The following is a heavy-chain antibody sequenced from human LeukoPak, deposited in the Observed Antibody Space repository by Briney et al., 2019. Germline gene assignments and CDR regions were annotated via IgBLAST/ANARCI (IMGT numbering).Heavy chain of an antibody. V-gene: IGHV4-61*02. CDR3: AREGQQLVPPFDY. Sequence: PSETLSLTCTVSGSISSGSYYWSWIRQPAGKGLEWIGRIYVSGSTNYNPSLEGRVTISVDTSKNQFSLQLTSLTAADTAVYYCAREGQQLVPPFDYWGQGTLVTVSS. CDR2: IYVSGST. CDR1: GSISSGSYY. D-gene: IGHD6-6*01. J-gene: IGHJ4*02.